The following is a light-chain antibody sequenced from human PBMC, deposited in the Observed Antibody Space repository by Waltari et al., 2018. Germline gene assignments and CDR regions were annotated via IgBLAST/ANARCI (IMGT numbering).Light chain of an antibody. V-gene: IGKV1-39*01. Sequence: DFQMTQSPSSLSASVGDRVTITCRASQSSSTYLNWYQQKPGKAPNLLIYAASSLQSGVPSRFSGSGSGTDFTLTISSLQPEDVATYYCQQSYSPLTFGGGTKVEIK. CDR3: QQSYSPLT. CDR2: AAS. CDR1: QSSSTY. J-gene: IGKJ4*01.